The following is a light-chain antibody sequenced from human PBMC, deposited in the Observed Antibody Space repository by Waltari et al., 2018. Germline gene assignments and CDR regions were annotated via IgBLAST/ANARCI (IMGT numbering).Light chain of an antibody. V-gene: IGKV3-11*01. CDR3: QQRSHWPLT. CDR2: DAS. CDR1: QSFSSF. Sequence: EIVLTQSPATLSLSPGERATLSCRASQSFSSFLAWYQQKPGQAPRLLIYDASNRASGIPARFSGSGSGTDFTLTISSLEPEDFAIYYCQQRSHWPLTFGQGTKVEIK. J-gene: IGKJ1*01.